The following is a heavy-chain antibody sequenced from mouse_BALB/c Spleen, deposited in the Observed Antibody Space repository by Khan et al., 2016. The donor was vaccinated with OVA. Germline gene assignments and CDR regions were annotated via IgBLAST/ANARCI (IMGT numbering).Heavy chain of an antibody. D-gene: IGHD1-1*01. J-gene: IGHJ4*01. CDR3: AKPSTTEYDCVMDY. CDR2: ISNGGGSS. V-gene: IGHV5-12-2*01. CDR1: GFTFRSYT. Sequence: EVQLLESGGGLVQPGGSLKLSCAASGFTFRSYTMSWVRQTPDKRLEWVAFISNGGGSSYYPDTVKGRFTISRDNAKNTPYLQMSSLKSEDTAMYYGAKPSTTEYDCVMDYWGQGTSVTVSS.